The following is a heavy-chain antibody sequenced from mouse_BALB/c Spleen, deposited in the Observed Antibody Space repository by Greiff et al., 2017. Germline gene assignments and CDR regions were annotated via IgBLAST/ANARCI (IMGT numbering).Heavy chain of an antibody. CDR2: ISYDGSN. CDR3: AREGYRYDVVYAMDY. J-gene: IGHJ4*01. D-gene: IGHD2-14*01. Sequence: VQLKESGPGLVKPSQSLSLTCSVTGYSITSGYYWNWIRQFPGNKLEWMGYISYDGSNNYNPSLKNRISITRDTSKNQFFLKLNSVTTEDTATYYCAREGYRYDVVYAMDYWGRGTSVTVSS. V-gene: IGHV3-6*02. CDR1: GYSITSGYY.